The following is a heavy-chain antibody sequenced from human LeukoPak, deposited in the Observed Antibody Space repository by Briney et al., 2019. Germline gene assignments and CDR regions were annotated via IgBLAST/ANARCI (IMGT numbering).Heavy chain of an antibody. Sequence: ASVKVSCKASGGAFSSYAISWVRQAPGQGLEWMGGIIPIFGTANYAQKFQGRVTITADESTSTAYMELSSLRSEDTAVYYCARDRRYYFDYWGQGTLVTVSS. V-gene: IGHV1-69*13. CDR3: ARDRRYYFDY. CDR2: IIPIFGTA. CDR1: GGAFSSYA. J-gene: IGHJ4*02.